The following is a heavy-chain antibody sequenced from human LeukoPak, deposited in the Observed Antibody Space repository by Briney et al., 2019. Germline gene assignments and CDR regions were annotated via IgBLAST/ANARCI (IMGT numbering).Heavy chain of an antibody. CDR3: ARDGGHSTDFDY. Sequence: GGSLRLSCAPSGFTFSRHWMNRVRQAPGKGPEWVANIKQDGSERYYVDAVKGRFTISRDNAKNSLYLQMNSLRAEDTAVYYCARDGGHSTDFDYWGQGTLVTVSS. J-gene: IGHJ4*02. CDR1: GFTFSRHW. CDR2: IKQDGSER. D-gene: IGHD2/OR15-2a*01. V-gene: IGHV3-7*01.